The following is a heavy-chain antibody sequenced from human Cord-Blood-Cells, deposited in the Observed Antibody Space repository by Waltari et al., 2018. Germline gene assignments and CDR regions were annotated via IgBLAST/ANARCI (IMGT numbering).Heavy chain of an antibody. Sequence: QVQLVQSGAEVKKPGASVKVSCKASGYTFTSYAMHWVRQAPGQRLDWMGWINAGNGNTKYSQKFQGRVTITRDTSASTAYMELSSLRSEDTAVYYCARALEGYCSSTSCYHYYYGMDVWGQGTTVTVSS. J-gene: IGHJ6*02. V-gene: IGHV1-3*01. CDR1: GYTFTSYA. CDR3: ARALEGYCSSTSCYHYYYGMDV. D-gene: IGHD2-2*01. CDR2: INAGNGNT.